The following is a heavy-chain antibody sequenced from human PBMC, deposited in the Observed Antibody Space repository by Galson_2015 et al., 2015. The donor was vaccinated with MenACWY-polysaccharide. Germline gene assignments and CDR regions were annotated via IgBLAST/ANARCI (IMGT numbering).Heavy chain of an antibody. Sequence: SETLSLTCAVSDYSIRSGYFWGCIRQPPGKGLEWIASIFHSGTTYYNPSLKSRVTISVDTSKNQFSLKLSSVTAADTAVYYCARVEKYSGSFYIHYWGQGTLATVSS. CDR2: IFHSGTT. CDR1: DYSIRSGYF. D-gene: IGHD1-26*01. J-gene: IGHJ4*02. V-gene: IGHV4-38-2*01. CDR3: ARVEKYSGSFYIHY.